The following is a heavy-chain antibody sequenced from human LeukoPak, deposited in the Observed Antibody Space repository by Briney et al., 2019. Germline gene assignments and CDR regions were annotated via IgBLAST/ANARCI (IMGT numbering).Heavy chain of an antibody. D-gene: IGHD1-20*01. CDR2: MNPNSGNT. CDR3: ATAGDITGWTRGVFDI. V-gene: IGHV1-8*03. Sequence: ASVKVSCKASGYTFTSYDINWARQATGQGLEWMGWMNPNSGNTGYAQKFQGRVTITRNTSISTAYMELSSLRSEDTAVYYCATAGDITGWTRGVFDIWGQGTMVTVSS. J-gene: IGHJ3*02. CDR1: GYTFTSYD.